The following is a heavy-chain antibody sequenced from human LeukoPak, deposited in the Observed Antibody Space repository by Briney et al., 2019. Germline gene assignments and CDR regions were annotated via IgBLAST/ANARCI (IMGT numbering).Heavy chain of an antibody. CDR2: IYYSGTT. CDR3: AASGRDGYNGDAFDI. V-gene: IGHV4-61*01. Sequence: PSETLSLTCTVSGGSISSSSDYWSWIRQPPGKGLEFIGYIYYSGTTHYNPSLKSRVTMSVDSSKSQVSLKLSSVTAADTAVYYCAASGRDGYNGDAFDIWGQGTMVTVSS. CDR1: GGSISSSSDY. J-gene: IGHJ3*02. D-gene: IGHD5-24*01.